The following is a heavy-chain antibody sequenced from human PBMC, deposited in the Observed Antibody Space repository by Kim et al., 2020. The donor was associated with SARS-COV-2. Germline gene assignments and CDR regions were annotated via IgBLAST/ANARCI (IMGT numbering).Heavy chain of an antibody. CDR2: INAGNGNT. Sequence: SSVPFSFKAAGYTFTSYAMHWVRQAPGQRLEWMGWINAGNGNTKYSQKFQGRVTITRDTSASTAYMELSSLRSEDTAVYYCASFTSGGSGLFDYWGQGTLVTVSS. J-gene: IGHJ4*02. CDR3: ASFTSGGSGLFDY. CDR1: GYTFTSYA. V-gene: IGHV1-3*01. D-gene: IGHD2-15*01.